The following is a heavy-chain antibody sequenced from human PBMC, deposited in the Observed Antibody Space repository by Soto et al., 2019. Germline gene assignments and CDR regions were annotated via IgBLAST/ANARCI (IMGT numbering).Heavy chain of an antibody. CDR2: ISGSGGST. V-gene: IGHV3-23*01. Sequence: GGSLRLSCAASGFTFSSYAMSWVRQAPGKGLEWVSAISGSGGSTYYADSVKGRFTISRDNSKNTLYLQMNSLRAEDTAVYYCANADCSSTSCPFDYWAQGTLVTVSS. CDR1: GFTFSSYA. J-gene: IGHJ4*02. D-gene: IGHD2-2*01. CDR3: ANADCSSTSCPFDY.